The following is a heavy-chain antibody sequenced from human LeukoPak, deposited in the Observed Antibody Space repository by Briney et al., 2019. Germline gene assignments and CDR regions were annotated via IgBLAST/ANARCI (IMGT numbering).Heavy chain of an antibody. D-gene: IGHD3-22*01. V-gene: IGHV1-18*01. CDR2: ISAYNGNT. Sequence: VKVFCKASGYTFTSYGISWVRQAPGQGLEWMGWISAYNGNTNYAQKLQGRVTMTTDTSTRTAYMELRSLRSDDTAVYYCARDTHYDSSGYSRDLPHDYWGQGTLVTVSS. CDR1: GYTFTSYG. J-gene: IGHJ4*02. CDR3: ARDTHYDSSGYSRDLPHDY.